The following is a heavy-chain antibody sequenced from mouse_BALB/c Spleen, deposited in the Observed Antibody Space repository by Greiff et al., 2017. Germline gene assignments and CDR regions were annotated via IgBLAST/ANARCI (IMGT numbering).Heavy chain of an antibody. Sequence: VQLKESGPELVKPGASVKMSCKASGYTFTSYVMHWVKQKPGQGLEWIGYINPYNDGTKYNEKFKGKATLTSDKSSSTAYMELSSLTSEDSAVYYCARSDYEGAMDYWGQGTSVTVSS. CDR3: ARSDYEGAMDY. CDR1: GYTFTSYV. J-gene: IGHJ4*01. D-gene: IGHD2-4*01. CDR2: INPYNDGT. V-gene: IGHV1-14*01.